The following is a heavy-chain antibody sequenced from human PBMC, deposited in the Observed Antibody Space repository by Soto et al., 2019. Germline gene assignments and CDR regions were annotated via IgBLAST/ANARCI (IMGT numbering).Heavy chain of an antibody. Sequence: GGSLRLSCAASGFTFSSYSMNWVRQAPGKGLEWVSSISSSSSYIYYADSVKGRFTISRDNAKNSLYLQMNSLRAEDTAVYYCARASYCSSTSCYAYYYYGMDVWGQGTTGTVS. J-gene: IGHJ6*02. V-gene: IGHV3-21*01. CDR3: ARASYCSSTSCYAYYYYGMDV. CDR1: GFTFSSYS. CDR2: ISSSSSYI. D-gene: IGHD2-2*01.